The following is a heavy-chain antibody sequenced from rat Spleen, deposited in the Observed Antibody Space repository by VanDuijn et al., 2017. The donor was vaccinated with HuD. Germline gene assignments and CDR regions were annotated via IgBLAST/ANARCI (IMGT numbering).Heavy chain of an antibody. CDR1: GFTFSGYW. CDR2: ISPDGGST. Sequence: EVQLVETGGGLVQPGESLKLSCVASGFTFSGYWMYWIRQAPGEGLEWISSISPDGGSTYYPDSVQGRFTISRNNAENTVYLQMNSLRSEDTATYYCGKDMNYYSTYPFYVMGDWGQGASVTVSS. CDR3: GKDMNYYSTYPFYVMGD. D-gene: IGHD1-2*01. V-gene: IGHV5-58*01. J-gene: IGHJ4*01.